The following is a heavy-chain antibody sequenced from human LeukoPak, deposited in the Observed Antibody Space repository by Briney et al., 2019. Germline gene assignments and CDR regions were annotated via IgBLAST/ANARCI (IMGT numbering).Heavy chain of an antibody. D-gene: IGHD6-13*01. V-gene: IGHV4-34*01. CDR2: INHSGST. Sequence: SETLSLTCAVYGGSFSGYYWSWIRQPPGKGLEWIGEINHSGSTNYNPSLKSRVTISVDTSKNQFSLKLSSVTAADTAVYYCARGVAAAGTNGYYYGMVVWGQGTTVTVSS. J-gene: IGHJ6*02. CDR1: GGSFSGYY. CDR3: ARGVAAAGTNGYYYGMVV.